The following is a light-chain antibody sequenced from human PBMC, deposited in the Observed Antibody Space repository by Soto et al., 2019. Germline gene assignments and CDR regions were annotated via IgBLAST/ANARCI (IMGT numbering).Light chain of an antibody. CDR2: AAS. V-gene: IGKV1-27*01. CDR3: QKYNSAPWT. J-gene: IGKJ1*01. CDR1: QGISNY. Sequence: DIQMTQSPSSLSASVGDRVTITCRASQGISNYLVWYQQKPGKVPKLLIHAASTLQSGVPSRLSGSGSGTDFTLTITSLQPEGVATYYCQKYNSAPWTFGQGTKVEIK.